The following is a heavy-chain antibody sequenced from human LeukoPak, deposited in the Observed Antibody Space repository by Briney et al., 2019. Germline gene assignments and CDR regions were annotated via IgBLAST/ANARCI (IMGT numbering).Heavy chain of an antibody. CDR1: GGSISSSSYH. J-gene: IGHJ4*02. CDR2: MYYRGTT. Sequence: SETLALTCSVSGGSISSSSYHWGWIRQSPGKGLEWIGSMYYRGTTYENSSLKSRLTLSIDTSNNQFSLKLTSVTAADTAVYYCAREYSRSVVAGSRPDLWGQGLLVAVSS. D-gene: IGHD2-21*01. V-gene: IGHV4-39*02. CDR3: AREYSRSVVAGSRPDL.